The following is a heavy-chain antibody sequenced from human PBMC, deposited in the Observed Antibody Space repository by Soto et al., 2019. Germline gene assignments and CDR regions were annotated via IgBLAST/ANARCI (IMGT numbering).Heavy chain of an antibody. CDR1: GFTFSSYD. V-gene: IGHV3-13*01. CDR3: ARVSAPSGYYYGMDV. J-gene: IGHJ6*02. CDR2: IGTAGDT. D-gene: IGHD1-1*01. Sequence: GGSLRLSCAASGFTFSSYDMHWVRQATGKGLEWVSAIGTAGDTYYPGSVKGRFTISRENAKNSLYLQMNSLGAGDTAVYYCARVSAPSGYYYGMDVWGQGTTVTVSS.